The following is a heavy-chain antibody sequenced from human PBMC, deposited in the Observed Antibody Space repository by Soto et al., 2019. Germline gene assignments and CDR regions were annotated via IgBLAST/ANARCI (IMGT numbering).Heavy chain of an antibody. D-gene: IGHD5-12*01. V-gene: IGHV3-53*01. CDR2: IYSGGIT. CDR3: ATRPFLPVAP. J-gene: IGHJ3*01. Sequence: EVQLVESGGGLIQPGGSLRLSCAASGFTFSSNDMNWVRQAPGKGLEWVSLIYSGGITYYADSVKGRFTISRDNSKNTLYLQMSSLRAEVTAVDYCATRPFLPVAPWGQGTMVTVSS. CDR1: GFTFSSND.